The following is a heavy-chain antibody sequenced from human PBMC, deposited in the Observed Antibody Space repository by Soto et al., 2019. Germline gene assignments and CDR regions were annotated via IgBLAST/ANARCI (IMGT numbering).Heavy chain of an antibody. CDR1: GFTFSSCA. CDR2: ISGGGNT. D-gene: IGHD5-18*01. CDR3: VKWHTYSYGRIAFSGSAW. Sequence: ELQLLGSGGGLVQPGGSLRLSCAASGFTFSSCAMAWVRQAPGKGLEWVSVISGGGNTYYAASVTGRFTISRDNSKSSFYVLMNSLRADDTATYYSVKWHTYSYGRIAFSGSAWWREGTQVTVAS. V-gene: IGHV3-23*01. J-gene: IGHJ4*02.